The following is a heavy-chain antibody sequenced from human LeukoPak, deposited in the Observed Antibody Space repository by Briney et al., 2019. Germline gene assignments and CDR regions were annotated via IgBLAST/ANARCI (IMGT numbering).Heavy chain of an antibody. V-gene: IGHV3-23*01. CDR3: AKDPSSSGYYSD. J-gene: IGHJ4*02. CDR2: ISGSGGST. CDR1: GFTFSSYA. D-gene: IGHD3-22*01. Sequence: PGGSLRLSCAAPGFTFSSYAMSWVRQAPGMGLEWVSAISGSGGSTYYADSVKGRFTISRDNSKNTLYLQMNSLRAEDTAVYYCAKDPSSSGYYSDWGQGTLVTVSS.